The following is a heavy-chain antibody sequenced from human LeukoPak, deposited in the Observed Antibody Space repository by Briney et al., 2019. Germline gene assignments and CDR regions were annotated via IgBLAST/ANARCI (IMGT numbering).Heavy chain of an antibody. CDR1: GFTFSSYW. CDR3: ARAGGVVPAALDY. J-gene: IGHJ4*02. CDR2: INSDGSST. V-gene: IGHV3-74*01. D-gene: IGHD2-2*01. Sequence: GESLRLSCAASGFTFSSYWMHWVRQAPGKGLVWVSRINSDGSSTSYADSVKGRFTISRDNAKNTLYLQMNSLRAEDTAVYCCARAGGVVPAALDYWGQGTLVTVSS.